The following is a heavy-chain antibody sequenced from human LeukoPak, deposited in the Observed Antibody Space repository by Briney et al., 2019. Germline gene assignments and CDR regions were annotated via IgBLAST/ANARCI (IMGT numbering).Heavy chain of an antibody. Sequence: SQTLSLTCTVSGGSISSGGYYWSWIRQPPGKGLEWIGYIYHSGSTYYNPSLKSRVTISVDRSKNQFSLKLSSVTAADTAVYYCAKTNSSGWSARDAFDIWGQGTMVTVSS. CDR3: AKTNSSGWSARDAFDI. CDR1: GGSISSGGYY. D-gene: IGHD6-19*01. CDR2: IYHSGST. V-gene: IGHV4-30-2*01. J-gene: IGHJ3*02.